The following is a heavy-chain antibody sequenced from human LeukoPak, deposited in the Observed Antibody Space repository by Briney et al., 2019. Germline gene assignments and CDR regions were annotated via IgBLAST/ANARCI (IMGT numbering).Heavy chain of an antibody. CDR1: GGSLSGYY. Sequence: PSETLPLTCAVYGGSLSGYYWSWIRQSPGKGLEWIGEINQSGSTNHNPSLKSRVTISVDTSKNQFSLKVSSVTAADTAVYYCARGYGSGFAYWGQGTLVTVST. V-gene: IGHV4-34*01. CDR3: ARGYGSGFAY. J-gene: IGHJ4*02. D-gene: IGHD3-10*01. CDR2: INQSGST.